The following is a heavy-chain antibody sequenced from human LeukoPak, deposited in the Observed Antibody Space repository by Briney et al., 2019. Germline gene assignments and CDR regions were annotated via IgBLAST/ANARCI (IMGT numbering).Heavy chain of an antibody. D-gene: IGHD6-19*01. CDR2: INPNSGGT. Sequence: ASVKVSCKASGYTFTSYGISWVRQAPGQGLEWMGRINPNSGGTNYAQKFQGRVTMTRDTSISTAYMELSRLRSDDTAVYYCARALTVGGSSGWYPDYWGQGTLVTVSS. CDR1: GYTFTSYG. J-gene: IGHJ4*02. V-gene: IGHV1-2*06. CDR3: ARALTVGGSSGWYPDY.